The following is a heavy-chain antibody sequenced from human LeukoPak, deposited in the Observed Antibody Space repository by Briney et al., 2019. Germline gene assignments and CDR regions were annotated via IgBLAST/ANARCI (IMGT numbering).Heavy chain of an antibody. Sequence: GGSLRLSCAASGFTFSSYEMNWVRQAPGKGLEWVSYISSSSSTIYYADSVKGRFTISRDNAKNSLYLQMNSLRAEDTAVYYCARDGHDYGDDYWGQGTLVTVSS. CDR1: GFTFSSYE. J-gene: IGHJ4*02. D-gene: IGHD4-17*01. V-gene: IGHV3-48*01. CDR3: ARDGHDYGDDY. CDR2: ISSSSSTI.